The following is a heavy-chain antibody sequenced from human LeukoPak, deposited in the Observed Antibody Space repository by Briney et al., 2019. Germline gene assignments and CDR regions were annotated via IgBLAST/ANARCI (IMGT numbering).Heavy chain of an antibody. Sequence: GGSLRLSCAASGFXFSNYGINWVRQAPGVGLEWVSYIISGSSTTYYADSVQGRFTIARDNAKNSLYLQMNSLRDEDTAVYYCARNGRYGDYAGYWGQGTLVTVSS. CDR2: IISGSSTT. CDR1: GFXFSNYG. CDR3: ARNGRYGDYAGY. J-gene: IGHJ4*02. V-gene: IGHV3-48*02. D-gene: IGHD4-17*01.